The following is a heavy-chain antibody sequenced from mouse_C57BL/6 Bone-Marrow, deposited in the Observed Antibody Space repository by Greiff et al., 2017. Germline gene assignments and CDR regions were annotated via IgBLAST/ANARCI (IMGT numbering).Heavy chain of an antibody. CDR3: ASPIYYASWFAY. Sequence: QVQLQQPGAELVEPGASVKMSCKASGYTFTSYWITWVKQRPGQGLEWIGDIYPGSGSTNYNEKFKSKATLTVDTSSSTAYMQLSSLTSEDSAVYYCASPIYYASWFAYWGQGTLVTVSA. CDR1: GYTFTSYW. CDR2: IYPGSGST. J-gene: IGHJ3*01. D-gene: IGHD2-1*01. V-gene: IGHV1-55*01.